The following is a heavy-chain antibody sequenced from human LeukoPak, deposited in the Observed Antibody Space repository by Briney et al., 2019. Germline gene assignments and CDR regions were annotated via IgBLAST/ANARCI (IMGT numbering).Heavy chain of an antibody. CDR3: ARDYCSSTSCLFDY. J-gene: IGHJ4*02. D-gene: IGHD2-2*01. V-gene: IGHV1-2*06. CDR2: INPNSGDT. Sequence: ASVKVSCKASGYTFTGYHMHWVRQAPGQGLEWMGRINPNSGDTNYAQKFQGRVTMSRDTSISTAYMELSRLRSDDTAVYYCARDYCSSTSCLFDYWGQGTLVTVSS. CDR1: GYTFTGYH.